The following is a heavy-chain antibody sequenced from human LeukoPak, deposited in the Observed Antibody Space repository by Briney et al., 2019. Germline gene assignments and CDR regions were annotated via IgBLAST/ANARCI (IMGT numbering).Heavy chain of an antibody. CDR3: ARAYSYWFDP. V-gene: IGHV4-59*01. CDR1: GDSISRYY. J-gene: IGHJ5*02. D-gene: IGHD5-18*01. CDR2: IYYTGTT. Sequence: SETLSLTCTVSGDSISRYYWSWIRQPPGKGLEWIGYIYYTGTTNYNPSLKSRVTITVDTSKNQFSLKLSSVTAADTAVYYCARAYSYWFDPWGQGTLVTVSS.